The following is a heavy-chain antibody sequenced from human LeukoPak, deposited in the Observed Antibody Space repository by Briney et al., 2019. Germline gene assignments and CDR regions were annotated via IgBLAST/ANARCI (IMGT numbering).Heavy chain of an antibody. Sequence: GGSMRLSCAASGFTFDDYTMHWVRRAPGKGLEWVSVISWHGSTTKYADSVRGRFTISRDNRKNSLSLQMNSLRPEDTALYYCAKDIGDSIGYNYFDSWGQGTLVTVSS. CDR2: ISWHGSTT. D-gene: IGHD3-22*01. CDR3: AKDIGDSIGYNYFDS. V-gene: IGHV3-43*01. J-gene: IGHJ4*02. CDR1: GFTFDDYT.